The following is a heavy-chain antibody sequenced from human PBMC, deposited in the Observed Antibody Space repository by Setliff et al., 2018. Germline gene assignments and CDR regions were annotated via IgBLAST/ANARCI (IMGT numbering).Heavy chain of an antibody. CDR2: IRSKADNYAT. CDR1: GFTFSGSA. D-gene: IGHD6-19*01. V-gene: IGHV3-73*01. J-gene: IGHJ3*02. CDR3: ILIGSSADAFDI. Sequence: PGGSLRLSCAASGFTFSGSAMHWVRQASGKGLEWVGRIRSKADNYATAYAASVRGRFTISRDDSKNTAYLQMNSLKTEDTAVYYCILIGSSADAFDIWGQGTMVTV.